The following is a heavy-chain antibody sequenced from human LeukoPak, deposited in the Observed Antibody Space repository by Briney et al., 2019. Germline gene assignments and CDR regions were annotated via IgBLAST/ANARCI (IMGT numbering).Heavy chain of an antibody. Sequence: PGRSLRLSCAASGFTFDDYAMHWVRQAPGKGLEWVSGISWNSGSIGYADSVKGRFTISRDNAKNSLYLQMNSLRAEDTALYYCAKADYDFWSGYCGDNWFDPWGQGTLVTVSS. CDR2: ISWNSGSI. D-gene: IGHD3-3*01. J-gene: IGHJ5*02. CDR1: GFTFDDYA. V-gene: IGHV3-9*01. CDR3: AKADYDFWSGYCGDNWFDP.